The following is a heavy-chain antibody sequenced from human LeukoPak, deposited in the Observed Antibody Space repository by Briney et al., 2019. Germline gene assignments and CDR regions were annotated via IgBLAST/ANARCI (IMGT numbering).Heavy chain of an antibody. V-gene: IGHV3-11*01. J-gene: IGHJ4*02. CDR1: GFTFSDYY. CDR2: ISSSGSTI. D-gene: IGHD1-20*01. Sequence: GGSLRLSCAASGFTFSDYYMSWIRQAPGKGLEWVSYISSSGSTIYYADSVKGRFTISRDNAKNSLYLQMNSLRAEDTAVYYCAKFGIPGPTIAFDYWGQGTLVTVSP. CDR3: AKFGIPGPTIAFDY.